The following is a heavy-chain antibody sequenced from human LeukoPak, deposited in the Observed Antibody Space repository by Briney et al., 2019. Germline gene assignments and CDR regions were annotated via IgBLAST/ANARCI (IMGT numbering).Heavy chain of an antibody. Sequence: ASVKVSCKASGYTFTSYDINWVRQATGQGLEWMGWMNPNSGNTGYAQKFQGRVTMTRNTSISTAYMELSSLRSEDTAVYYCARASDIVLRFLEWLSRNDAFDIWGQGTMVTVSS. D-gene: IGHD3-3*01. CDR3: ARASDIVLRFLEWLSRNDAFDI. V-gene: IGHV1-8*01. CDR1: GYTFTSYD. CDR2: MNPNSGNT. J-gene: IGHJ3*02.